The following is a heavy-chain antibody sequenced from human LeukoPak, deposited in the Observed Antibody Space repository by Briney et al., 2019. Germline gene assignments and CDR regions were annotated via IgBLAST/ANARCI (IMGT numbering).Heavy chain of an antibody. CDR1: GYSFSTYW. D-gene: IGHD3-22*01. V-gene: IGHV5-51*01. Sequence: PGESLKISCKGSGYSFSTYWIGWMRQMPGKGLELMGIIYPGDSDTTYSPSFQGQVTISVDKSISTAYLQWSTLKASDTAMYYCARRVNSGYYFDYWAQGTLVTVSS. CDR2: IYPGDSDT. J-gene: IGHJ4*02. CDR3: ARRVNSGYYFDY.